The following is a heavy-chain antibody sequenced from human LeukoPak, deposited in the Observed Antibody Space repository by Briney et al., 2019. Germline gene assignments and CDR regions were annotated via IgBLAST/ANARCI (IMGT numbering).Heavy chain of an antibody. Sequence: PSETLSLTCTVSGDSISYYYWSWLRQPPGKGLEWIGKIYYSGNTNYNPSLKSRVTISVDTSKNQFSLKLGSLTAADTAVYYCARVRGYSYDSSDFDYWGQGTLVTVSS. CDR2: IYYSGNT. J-gene: IGHJ4*02. D-gene: IGHD5-18*01. CDR1: GDSISYYY. V-gene: IGHV4-59*01. CDR3: ARVRGYSYDSSDFDY.